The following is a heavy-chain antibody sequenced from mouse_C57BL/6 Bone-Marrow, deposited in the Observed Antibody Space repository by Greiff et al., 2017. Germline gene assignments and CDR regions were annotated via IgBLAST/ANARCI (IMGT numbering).Heavy chain of an antibody. V-gene: IGHV1-26*01. CDR3: ARHRMDY. CDR1: GYTFTDYY. Sequence: EVQLQQSGPELVKPGASVKISCKASGYTFTDYYMNWVKQSHGKSLEWIGDINPNNGGTSYNQKFKGKATLTVDKSSSTAYMELRSLTSEDSAVYYCARHRMDYWGQGTSVTVSS. J-gene: IGHJ4*01. CDR2: INPNNGGT.